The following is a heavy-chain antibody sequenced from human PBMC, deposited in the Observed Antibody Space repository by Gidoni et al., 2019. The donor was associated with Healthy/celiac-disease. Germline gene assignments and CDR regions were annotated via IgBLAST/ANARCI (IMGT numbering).Heavy chain of an antibody. CDR1: GFTVRSNY. V-gene: IGHV3-53*04. D-gene: IGHD6-13*01. CDR2: IYSGGST. J-gene: IGHJ5*02. CDR3: ARVVRRAAGTESWFDP. Sequence: EVQLVESGGGLVPPGGSLRLSCSASGFTVRSNYMSWVRQAPGKGLEWVSVIYSGGSTYYADSVKGRFTISRHNSKNTLYLQMNSLRAEDTAVYYCARVVRRAAGTESWFDPWGQGTLVTVSS.